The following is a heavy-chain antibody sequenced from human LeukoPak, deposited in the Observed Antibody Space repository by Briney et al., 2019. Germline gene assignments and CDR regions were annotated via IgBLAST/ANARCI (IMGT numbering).Heavy chain of an antibody. CDR3: ARIRWELSADY. CDR2: IKQDGSEK. J-gene: IGHJ4*02. Sequence: HSGGSLRLSCAASGFTFSSYWMSWVRQAPGKGLEWVANIKQDGSEKYYAHSVKGRFTIYRDNSKNTLYLQMNSLRAEDTAVYYCARIRWELSADYWGQGTLVTVSS. D-gene: IGHD1-26*01. V-gene: IGHV3-7*01. CDR1: GFTFSSYW.